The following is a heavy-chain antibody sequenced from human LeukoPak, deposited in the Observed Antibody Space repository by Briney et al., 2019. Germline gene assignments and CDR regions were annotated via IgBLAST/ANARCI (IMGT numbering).Heavy chain of an antibody. CDR1: GFSFSSYA. J-gene: IGHJ4*02. CDR3: VKDHRSSSWSPLGGDY. Sequence: PGGSLRLSCAASGFSFSSYALSWVRQAPGKGLEWVSSISATTKNTYYADSVKGRFTITRDNSMNTLYLQINSLRAEDTAVYYCVKDHRSSSWSPLGGDYWGPGNLVTVSS. D-gene: IGHD6-13*01. V-gene: IGHV3-23*01. CDR2: ISATTKNT.